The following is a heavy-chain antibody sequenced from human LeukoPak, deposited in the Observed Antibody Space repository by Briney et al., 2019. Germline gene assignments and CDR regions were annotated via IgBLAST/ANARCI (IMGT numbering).Heavy chain of an antibody. CDR3: ARTITDSSGWYHFDY. D-gene: IGHD6-19*01. V-gene: IGHV4-4*07. Sequence: SETLSLTCTVSGGSLITYYWSWIRQPPGKGLEWIGRIYSSGSTYCNPSLESRVTMSVDTSKNQFSLRLSSVTAADTALYYCARTITDSSGWYHFDYWGQGTLVTVSS. J-gene: IGHJ4*02. CDR2: IYSSGST. CDR1: GGSLITYY.